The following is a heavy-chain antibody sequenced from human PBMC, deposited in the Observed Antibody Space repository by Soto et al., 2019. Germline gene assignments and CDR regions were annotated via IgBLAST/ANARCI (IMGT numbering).Heavy chain of an antibody. J-gene: IGHJ3*02. V-gene: IGHV4-59*01. D-gene: IGHD3-3*01. Sequence: QVQLQESGPGLVKPSETLSLTCTVSGGSITSYYWGWIRQPPGKGLEWIGYIYDSGITKYNPSHKSRLTMSVDTAKNQFSLKLNSVPAADTAVYYCARGNFWSGYKVTDAFDIWGQGTMVTVSS. CDR1: GGSITSYY. CDR3: ARGNFWSGYKVTDAFDI. CDR2: IYDSGIT.